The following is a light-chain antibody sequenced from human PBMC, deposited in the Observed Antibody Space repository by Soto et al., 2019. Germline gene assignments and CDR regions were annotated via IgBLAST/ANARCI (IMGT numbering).Light chain of an antibody. CDR2: AAS. V-gene: IGKV1-6*01. J-gene: IGKJ2*01. Sequence: AIQMTQSPSSLSASVGERVTITCRASQDIKNELGWYQQEPGKAPKLLIYAASSLQSGVPSRFSGSGSGTDSTLTISSLQPEDFATYYCLQDSNYPRTFGQGTKLEIK. CDR1: QDIKNE. CDR3: LQDSNYPRT.